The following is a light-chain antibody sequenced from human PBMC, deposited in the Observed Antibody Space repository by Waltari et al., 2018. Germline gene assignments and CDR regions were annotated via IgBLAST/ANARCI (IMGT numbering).Light chain of an antibody. CDR3: ATWDDTFNGPV. CDR2: KHD. CDR1: SSNIEVNS. V-gene: IGLV1-44*01. J-gene: IGLJ3*02. Sequence: QSVLTQPPSVSGTPGQMVTISCYVTSSNIEVNSVTLSHQLPGAAPKLLIYKHDQRPSGVSDRFSGSRSGTSASLAICGLQSEDEADFYCATWDDTFNGPVFGGGTKLTVL.